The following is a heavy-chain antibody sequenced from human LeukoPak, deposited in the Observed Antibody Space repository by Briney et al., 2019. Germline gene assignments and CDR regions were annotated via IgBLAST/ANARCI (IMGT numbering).Heavy chain of an antibody. CDR3: ARRGNWNDVYYYYMDV. CDR2: ISAYNGNT. V-gene: IGHV1-18*01. J-gene: IGHJ6*03. CDR1: GYTFTSYG. D-gene: IGHD1-1*01. Sequence: GASVKVSRKASGYTFTSYGISWVRQAPGQGLEWMGWISAYNGNTNYAQKLQGRVTMTTDTSTSTAYMELRSLRSDDTAVYYCARRGNWNDVYYYYMDVWGKGTTVTVSS.